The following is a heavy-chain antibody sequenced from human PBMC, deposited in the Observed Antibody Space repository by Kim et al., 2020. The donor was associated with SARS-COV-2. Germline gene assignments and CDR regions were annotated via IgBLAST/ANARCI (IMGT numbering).Heavy chain of an antibody. CDR2: IWYDGSNK. J-gene: IGHJ3*02. CDR3: AKEMRYSSSSWLDAFDI. Sequence: GGSLRLSCAASGFTFSSYGMHWVRQAPGKGLEWVAVIWYDGSNKYYADSVKGRFTISRDNSKNTLYLQMNSLRAEDTAVYYCAKEMRYSSSSWLDAFDIWGQGTMVTVSS. D-gene: IGHD6-6*01. V-gene: IGHV3-33*06. CDR1: GFTFSSYG.